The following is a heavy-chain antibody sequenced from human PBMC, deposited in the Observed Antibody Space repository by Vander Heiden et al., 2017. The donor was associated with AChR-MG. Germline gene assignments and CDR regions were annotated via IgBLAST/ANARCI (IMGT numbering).Heavy chain of an antibody. CDR2: IYLGDSDT. D-gene: IGHD1-26*01. CDR1: GSRFTSYW. J-gene: IGHJ4*02. CDR3: ARQYSGSYLGY. V-gene: IGHV5-51*01. Sequence: EVQLVQSGPEVKKPGESLKIPCKGSGSRFTSYWIAWVRQIHGQGLEWMGIIYLGDSDTRYSPSFQGQVTISADKSISTAYLQWSSLKASDTAMYYCARQYSGSYLGYWGQGTLVTVSS.